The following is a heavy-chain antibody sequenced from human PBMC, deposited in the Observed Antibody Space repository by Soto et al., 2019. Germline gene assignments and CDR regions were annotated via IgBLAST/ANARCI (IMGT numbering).Heavy chain of an antibody. D-gene: IGHD6-19*01. CDR2: ISAYNGNT. V-gene: IGHV1-18*01. J-gene: IGHJ1*01. CDR3: ATGTTNLQWLIQH. CDR1: GYTFTSYG. Sequence: ASVKVSCKASGYTFTSYGISWVRQAPGQGLEWMGWISAYNGNTNYAQKLQGRVTMTEDTSTDTAYMELRSLRSEDTAVYYCATGTTNLQWLIQHWGQGTLVTVSS.